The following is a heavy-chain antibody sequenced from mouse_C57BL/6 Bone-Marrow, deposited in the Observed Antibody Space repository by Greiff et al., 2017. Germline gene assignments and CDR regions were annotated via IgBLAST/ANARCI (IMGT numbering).Heavy chain of an antibody. CDR1: GFTITDSY. CDR2: IYPGSGNT. Sequence: VQLQQSVAELVRPGASVKLSCTASGFTITDSYINWVKQRPEQGLEWIARIYPGSGNTYYTEKFKGKATLTAEKSSSTAYMQLSSLTSEDAAVDFCARACYGRSYWYFDVWGTGTTVTVAA. D-gene: IGHD1-1*01. V-gene: IGHV1-76*01. CDR3: ARACYGRSYWYFDV. J-gene: IGHJ1*03.